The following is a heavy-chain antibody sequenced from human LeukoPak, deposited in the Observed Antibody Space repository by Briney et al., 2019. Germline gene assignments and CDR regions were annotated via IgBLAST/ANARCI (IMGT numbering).Heavy chain of an antibody. Sequence: SETLSLTCTVSGGSISSGSHHWGWFRQSPGKGLEWIGSLYYSRTTYYNPSLSSRVTISVVTSKNQFSLQLNSVTAADTAVYYCARHDGRGGNTMGALDSWGQGSLVTVSS. CDR1: GGSISSGSHH. CDR2: LYYSRTT. D-gene: IGHD3-3*01. V-gene: IGHV4-39*01. J-gene: IGHJ4*02. CDR3: ARHDGRGGNTMGALDS.